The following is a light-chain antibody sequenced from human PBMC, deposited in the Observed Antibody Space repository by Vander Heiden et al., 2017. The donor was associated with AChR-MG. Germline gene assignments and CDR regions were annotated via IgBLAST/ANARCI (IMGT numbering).Light chain of an antibody. Sequence: SYVLTQPPSVSLAPGKTATITCGGDDIASKRVHWYQQKPGQAPMLVIYYDSDRPSGIPERFSGSNSGNTATLTISRVEAEDEADYYCQVWDRSGDQAVFGGGTQLTVL. CDR1: DIASKR. CDR3: QVWDRSGDQAV. J-gene: IGLJ3*02. V-gene: IGLV3-21*04. CDR2: YDS.